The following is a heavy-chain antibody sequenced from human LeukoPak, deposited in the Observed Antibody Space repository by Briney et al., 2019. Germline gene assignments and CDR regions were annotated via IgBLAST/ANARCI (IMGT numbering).Heavy chain of an antibody. CDR3: ARGVVVIPTEGDGMDV. Sequence: ASVKVSCKASGNTFTGYYMHWVRQAPGQGLEWMGWIDPSSGGTRYTEKFQGWVTMTRDTSISTAYMELSRLRSDDTAVYYCARGVVVIPTEGDGMDVWGQGTTVTVSS. D-gene: IGHD3-22*01. V-gene: IGHV1-2*04. CDR2: IDPSSGGT. J-gene: IGHJ6*02. CDR1: GNTFTGYY.